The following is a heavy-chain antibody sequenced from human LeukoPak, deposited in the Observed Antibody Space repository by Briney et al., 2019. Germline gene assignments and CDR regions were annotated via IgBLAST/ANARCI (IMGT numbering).Heavy chain of an antibody. V-gene: IGHV3-48*03. CDR3: ARTYCSGGRCYPGWFDP. Sequence: GGSLRLSCAASGFRFSSYEMNWVRQAPGKGLEWVSYISSSGSTTHYADSVKGRFTFSRDSAKNSLYLQMNSLRAEDMAVYYCARTYCSGGRCYPGWFDPWGQGTLVTVSS. D-gene: IGHD2-15*01. CDR1: GFRFSSYE. J-gene: IGHJ5*02. CDR2: ISSSGSTT.